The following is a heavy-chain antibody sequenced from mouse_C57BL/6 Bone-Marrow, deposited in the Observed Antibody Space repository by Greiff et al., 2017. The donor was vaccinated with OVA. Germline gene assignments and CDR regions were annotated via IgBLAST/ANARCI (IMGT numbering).Heavy chain of an antibody. V-gene: IGHV14-3*01. CDR3: ARSGLRRGWFAY. J-gene: IGHJ3*01. CDR1: GYTFTSYW. D-gene: IGHD2-4*01. Sequence: VQLQQPGAELVKPGASVKLSCKASGYTFTSYWMHWVKQRPGQGLEWIGRIDPANGNTKYAPKFQGKATITADTSSNTAYLQLSSLTSEDTAIYYCARSGLRRGWFAYWGQGTLVTVSA. CDR2: IDPANGNT.